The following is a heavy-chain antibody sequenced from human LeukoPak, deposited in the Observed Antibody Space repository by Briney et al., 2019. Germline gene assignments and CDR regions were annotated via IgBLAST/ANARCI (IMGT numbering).Heavy chain of an antibody. V-gene: IGHV4-34*01. CDR3: ARGRWNWNDGDFDY. D-gene: IGHD1-1*01. CDR2: INHSGST. Sequence: SETLSLTCAVYGGSFSGYYWSWIRQPPGKGLEWIGEINHSGSTNYNPSLKSRVTVSVDTSKNQFSLKLSSVTAADTAVYYCARGRWNWNDGDFDYWGQGTLVTVSS. J-gene: IGHJ4*02. CDR1: GGSFSGYY.